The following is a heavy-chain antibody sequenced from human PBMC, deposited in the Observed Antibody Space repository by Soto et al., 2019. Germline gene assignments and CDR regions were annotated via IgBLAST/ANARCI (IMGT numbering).Heavy chain of an antibody. V-gene: IGHV4-31*03. Sequence: QVQLQESGPGLVKPSQTLSLTCTVSGGSISSGGYYWSWIRQHPGKGLEWIGYIFYSGSTFYNPSLTSRIAISVATSKNQSSLKLSSVTVADTAVYYCARAPGDYFAYWGQGTLVTVSS. CDR3: ARAPGDYFAY. CDR2: IFYSGST. CDR1: GGSISSGGYY. J-gene: IGHJ4*02.